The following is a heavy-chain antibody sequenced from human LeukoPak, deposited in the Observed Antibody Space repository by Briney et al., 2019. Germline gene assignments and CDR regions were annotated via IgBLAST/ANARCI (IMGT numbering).Heavy chain of an antibody. Sequence: PGGSLRLSCAASGFTFSDHYMDWVRQAPRKGLEGVGHTRNKANSYTTEYAASVKGRFTISRDASKRIDYLQMNSLKTEDTAVYYCTRVLLWFGELLCAFDIWGQGTMVTVSS. CDR1: GFTFSDHY. CDR3: TRVLLWFGELLCAFDI. CDR2: TRNKANSYTT. D-gene: IGHD3-10*01. J-gene: IGHJ3*02. V-gene: IGHV3-72*01.